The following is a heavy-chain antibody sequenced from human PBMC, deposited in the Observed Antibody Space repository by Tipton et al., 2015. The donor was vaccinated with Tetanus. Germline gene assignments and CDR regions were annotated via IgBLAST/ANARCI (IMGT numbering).Heavy chain of an antibody. CDR2: ITSGGNIP. Sequence: SLRLSCAASGFTFSSYALSWVRQPPGKGLEWVSSITSGGNIPYYADSVRGRFTISRDNSRDTLYLHMDSLRAEDTAGYYCAKDLSPNLGFDLWGRGSLVAVSS. D-gene: IGHD1-14*01. J-gene: IGHJ2*01. CDR3: AKDLSPNLGFDL. CDR1: GFTFSSYA. V-gene: IGHV3-23*01.